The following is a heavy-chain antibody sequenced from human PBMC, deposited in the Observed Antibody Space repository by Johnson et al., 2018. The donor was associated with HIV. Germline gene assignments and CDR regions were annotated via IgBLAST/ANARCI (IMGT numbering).Heavy chain of an antibody. J-gene: IGHJ3*02. CDR3: ARDRLGYSSSWGGVDAFDI. V-gene: IGHV3-66*01. Sequence: VQLVESGGGLVQPGGSLRLSCAASGFTVSSNYMSWVRQAPGKGLEWVSVNYSGGSTYYADSVKGRFTISRDNSKNTLYLQMNSLRAEDTAVYYCARDRLGYSSSWGGVDAFDIWGQGTMVTVS. CDR1: GFTVSSNY. CDR2: NYSGGST. D-gene: IGHD6-13*01.